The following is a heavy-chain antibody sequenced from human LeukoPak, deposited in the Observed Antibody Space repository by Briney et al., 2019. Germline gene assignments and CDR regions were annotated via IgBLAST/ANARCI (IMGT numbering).Heavy chain of an antibody. CDR3: AKAPTLFGVVHYMDV. V-gene: IGHV3-30*02. D-gene: IGHD3-3*01. CDR2: IRYDGGNK. CDR1: GFTFSSYG. Sequence: GGSLRLSCAASGFTFSSYGMHWVRQAPGKGLEWVAFIRYDGGNKYYADSVKGRFTISRDNSKNTLYLQMNSLRPEDTAVYYCAKAPTLFGVVHYMDVWGQGTSVTVSS. J-gene: IGHJ6*03.